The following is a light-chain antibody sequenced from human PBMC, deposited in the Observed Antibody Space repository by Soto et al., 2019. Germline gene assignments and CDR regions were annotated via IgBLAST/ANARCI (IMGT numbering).Light chain of an antibody. V-gene: IGKV1D-12*01. Sequence: DIQMTQSPSSVSASVGDRVAITCRASQDINRWLAWYQQKPGKAPKLLIYEASSLQSGVPSRFSGSGSGTDFTLTISSLQPEDFATYYCQQANSIPYTFGQGTKLEIK. CDR1: QDINRW. CDR2: EAS. CDR3: QQANSIPYT. J-gene: IGKJ2*01.